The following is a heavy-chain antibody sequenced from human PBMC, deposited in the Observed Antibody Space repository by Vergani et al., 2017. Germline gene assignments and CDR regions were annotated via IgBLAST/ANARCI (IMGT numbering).Heavy chain of an antibody. J-gene: IGHJ4*02. CDR2: IYYSGST. D-gene: IGHD3-9*01. V-gene: IGHV4-39*07. CDR1: NDSVSNTFYY. CDR3: ARRSGIVYDIFSGTKYFFDF. Sequence: QVQLQESGPGLVKPSETLSLTCTVSNDSVSNTFYYWGWIRQTPGKGLEWIGSIYYSGSTYYNPSLESRVTMSVDTSKSQFSLRLNSLTAADTAVYYCARRSGIVYDIFSGTKYFFDFWGQGTLVTVSS.